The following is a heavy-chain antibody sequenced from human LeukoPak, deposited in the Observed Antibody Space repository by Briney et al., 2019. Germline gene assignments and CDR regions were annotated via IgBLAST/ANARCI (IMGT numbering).Heavy chain of an antibody. V-gene: IGHV3-21*03. D-gene: IGHD6-6*01. CDR3: TTDVGIAARPGVINYFDY. Sequence: GGSLRLSCAASGFTFSSYSMNWVRQAPGKGLEWVSSISSSSSYIYYADSVKGRFTISRDNSKNTLYLQMNSLKTEDTAVYYCTTDVGIAARPGVINYFDYWGQGTLVTVSS. CDR1: GFTFSSYS. CDR2: ISSSSSYI. J-gene: IGHJ4*02.